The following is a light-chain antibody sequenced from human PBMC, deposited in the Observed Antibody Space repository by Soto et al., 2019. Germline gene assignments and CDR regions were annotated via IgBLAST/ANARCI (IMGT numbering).Light chain of an antibody. V-gene: IGLV2-8*01. CDR1: SRDVGGYNW. Sequence: QSALTQPPSASGSLGQSVTISCTGTSRDVGGYNWVSWYQHHPGKVPKLLIYEVDKRPSGVPDRFSGSKSATSATLDITALQTGDEADYYCGAWDSSLMGVVFGGGTKLTVL. J-gene: IGLJ2*01. CDR3: GAWDSSLMGVV. CDR2: EVD.